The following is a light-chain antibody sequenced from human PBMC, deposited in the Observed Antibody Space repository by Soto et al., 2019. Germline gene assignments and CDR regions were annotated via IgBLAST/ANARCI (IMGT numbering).Light chain of an antibody. CDR3: HQYGSSPAT. V-gene: IGKV3-20*01. CDR2: DAS. CDR1: QSVNSY. Sequence: EIVLTQSPATLSLSPGERATLSCRASQSVNSYLAWYQQKPGQAPRLLIYDASNRATGIPDRFSGSGSETDFTLTISRLEPEDFAVYYCHQYGSSPATFGQGTKVDIK. J-gene: IGKJ1*01.